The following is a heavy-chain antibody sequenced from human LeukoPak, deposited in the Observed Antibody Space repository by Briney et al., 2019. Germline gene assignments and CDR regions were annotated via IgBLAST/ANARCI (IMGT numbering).Heavy chain of an antibody. CDR3: ARAGDSSGYYYVSHAFDI. J-gene: IGHJ3*02. V-gene: IGHV1-2*02. D-gene: IGHD3-22*01. Sequence: ASVKVSCKASGYTFTNYYIHWVRQAPGQGLEWVGWINPNSGDTNYAQKLQGRVTMTRDTSIITAFMELSRLTSDDTAVYYCARAGDSSGYYYVSHAFDIWGQGTMVTVSS. CDR2: INPNSGDT. CDR1: GYTFTNYY.